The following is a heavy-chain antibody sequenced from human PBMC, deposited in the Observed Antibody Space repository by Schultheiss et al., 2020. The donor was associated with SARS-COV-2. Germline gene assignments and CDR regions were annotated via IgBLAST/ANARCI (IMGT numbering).Heavy chain of an antibody. J-gene: IGHJ5*02. Sequence: GGSLRLSCAASGFTFSSYAMSWVRQAPGKGLEWVSAISGSGGSTYYADSVKGRFTISRDNAKGSLYLQMNSLRAEDTAVYYCARGGGRIAVSAWGQGALVTVSS. CDR1: GFTFSSYA. CDR2: ISGSGGST. D-gene: IGHD6-19*01. V-gene: IGHV3-23*01. CDR3: ARGGGRIAVSA.